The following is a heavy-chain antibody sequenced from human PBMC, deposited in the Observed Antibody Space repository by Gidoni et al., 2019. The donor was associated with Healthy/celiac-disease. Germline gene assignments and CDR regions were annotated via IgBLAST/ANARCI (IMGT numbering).Heavy chain of an antibody. CDR3: TTGKDDILTGYPSYYMDV. CDR2: IKSKTDGGTT. D-gene: IGHD3-9*01. CDR1: GFTFSNAW. Sequence: EVQLVESGGGLVKPGGSLRLSCAASGFTFSNAWMSWVRQAPGKGLEWVGRIKSKTDGGTTDYAAPVKGRFTISRDDSKNTLYLQMNSLKTEDTAVYYCTTGKDDILTGYPSYYMDVWGKGTTVTVSS. J-gene: IGHJ6*03. V-gene: IGHV3-15*01.